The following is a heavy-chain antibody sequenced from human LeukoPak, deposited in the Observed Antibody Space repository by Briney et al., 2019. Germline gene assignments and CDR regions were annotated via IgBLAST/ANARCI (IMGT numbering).Heavy chain of an antibody. CDR1: GFAFFDYA. CDR3: AKDPKSSGWYGSLDY. J-gene: IGHJ4*02. Sequence: GGSLRLSCAASGFAFFDYAMHWVRQPPGKGLEWDALISWDGASPYYADSVKGRLTISRDNSKNSLYLQMNSLRAEDTALYYCAKDPKSSGWYGSLDYWGQGTLITVSS. CDR2: ISWDGASP. V-gene: IGHV3-43D*03. D-gene: IGHD6-19*01.